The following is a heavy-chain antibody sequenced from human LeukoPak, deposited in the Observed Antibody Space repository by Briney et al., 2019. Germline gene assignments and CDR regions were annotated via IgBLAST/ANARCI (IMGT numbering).Heavy chain of an antibody. J-gene: IGHJ4*02. Sequence: GGSLRLSCAASGFTFSSCGMHWVRQAPGKGLEWVAVIWYDGSNKYYADSVKGRFTISRDNSKNTLYLQMNSLRAEDTAVYYCARRGRIVGATTPYYFDYWGQGTLATVSS. D-gene: IGHD1-26*01. CDR3: ARRGRIVGATTPYYFDY. CDR1: GFTFSSCG. CDR2: IWYDGSNK. V-gene: IGHV3-33*01.